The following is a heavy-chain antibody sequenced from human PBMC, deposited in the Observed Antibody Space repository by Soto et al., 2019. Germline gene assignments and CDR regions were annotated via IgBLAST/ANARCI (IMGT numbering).Heavy chain of an antibody. CDR2: ISGYNGNT. V-gene: IGHV1-18*01. J-gene: IGHJ4*02. CDR1: GYTFTSFG. D-gene: IGHD2-8*01. Sequence: QVQLVQSGAEMKKPGSSVKVSCKASGYTFTSFGISWVRQAPGQGPEWMGWISGYNGNTNYVQKLQGRVTMTTDTSSTTAYMELRSLRSDDTAVYYCTRDHMLLTGPGCFDYWCQGTLVTVSS. CDR3: TRDHMLLTGPGCFDY.